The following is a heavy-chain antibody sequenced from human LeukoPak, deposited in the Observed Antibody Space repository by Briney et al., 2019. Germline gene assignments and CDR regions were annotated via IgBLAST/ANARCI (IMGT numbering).Heavy chain of an antibody. CDR3: ARDKGSGDFDY. D-gene: IGHD2-15*01. CDR2: INWNGGST. V-gene: IGHV3-20*04. CDR1: GFTFSAYD. J-gene: IGHJ4*02. Sequence: GGSLRLSCAASGFTFSAYDMNWVRQAPGKGLEWVSGINWNGGSTGYADSVKGRFTISRDNAKNSLYLQMNSLRAEDTALYYCARDKGSGDFDYWGQGTLVTVSS.